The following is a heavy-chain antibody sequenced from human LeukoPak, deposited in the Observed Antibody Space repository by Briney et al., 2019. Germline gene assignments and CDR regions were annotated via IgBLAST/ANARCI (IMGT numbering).Heavy chain of an antibody. CDR3: AKDPLLRYFDWSINWFDP. CDR2: ISGSGGST. CDR1: GFTFSSYA. Sequence: GGSLRLSCAASGFTFSSYAMSWVRQAPGEGLEWVSAISGSGGSTYYADSVKGRFTISRDNSKNTLYLQMNSLRAEDTAVYYCAKDPLLRYFDWSINWFDPWGQGTLVTVSS. V-gene: IGHV3-23*01. D-gene: IGHD3-9*01. J-gene: IGHJ5*02.